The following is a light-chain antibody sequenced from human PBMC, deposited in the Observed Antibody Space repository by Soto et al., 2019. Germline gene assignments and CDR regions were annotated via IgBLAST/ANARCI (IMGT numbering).Light chain of an antibody. CDR2: AAS. J-gene: IGKJ5*01. Sequence: DIPMTQSPSSLSASVGDRVTITCRASQTINIHLNWYQQKSGKAPKFLIHAASSLQSGVPSRFSGSGSGTEFTLTINSLQPEDFATYYCQQSYSVPITFGQGTRLEIK. CDR3: QQSYSVPIT. CDR1: QTINIH. V-gene: IGKV1-39*01.